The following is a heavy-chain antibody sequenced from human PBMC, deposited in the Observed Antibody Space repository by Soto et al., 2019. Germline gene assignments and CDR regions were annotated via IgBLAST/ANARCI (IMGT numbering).Heavy chain of an antibody. CDR2: ISSSRSYI. CDR3: ARDLTGPSALVT. V-gene: IGHV3-21*01. D-gene: IGHD2-21*01. CDR1: GFTFSSYS. J-gene: IGHJ5*02. Sequence: EVQLVESGGGLVKPGGSLRLSCAASGFTFSSYSMNWVRQAPGKGLEWVSSISSSRSYIYYADSVKGRFTISRDNAKNSLYLQMNSLRAEDTAVYYCARDLTGPSALVTWGQGTLVTVSS.